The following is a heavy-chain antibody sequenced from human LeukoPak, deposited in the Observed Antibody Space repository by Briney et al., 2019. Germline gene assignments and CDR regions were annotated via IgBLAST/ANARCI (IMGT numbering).Heavy chain of an antibody. Sequence: ASVKVSCKGSGYTFTSYYMHWVRQAPGQGLEWMGIIYPSGGSTSYVQKFQGRVTMTRATSTSTVYMELSSLGSEDTAVYYCAKDRLWFGELHFDYWGQGTLVTVSS. CDR2: IYPSGGST. V-gene: IGHV1-46*01. D-gene: IGHD3-10*01. CDR1: GYTFTSYY. CDR3: AKDRLWFGELHFDY. J-gene: IGHJ4*02.